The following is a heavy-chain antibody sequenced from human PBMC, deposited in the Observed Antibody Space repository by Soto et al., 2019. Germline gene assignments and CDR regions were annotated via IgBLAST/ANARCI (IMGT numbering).Heavy chain of an antibody. V-gene: IGHV5-51*01. Sequence: GASLKISCKGSGYSFTSYWIGWVRQMPGKGLEWMGIIYPGDSDTRYSPSFQGQVTISADKSISTAYLQWSSLKASDTAMYYCATNTMVRGVIHWFDPWGQGTLVTVSS. J-gene: IGHJ5*02. CDR2: IYPGDSDT. CDR3: ATNTMVRGVIHWFDP. D-gene: IGHD3-10*01. CDR1: GYSFTSYW.